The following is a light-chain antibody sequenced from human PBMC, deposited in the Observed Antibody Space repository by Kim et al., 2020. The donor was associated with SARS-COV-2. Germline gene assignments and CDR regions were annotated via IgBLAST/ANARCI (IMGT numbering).Light chain of an antibody. Sequence: QSALTQPPSVSGSPGQSVTISCTGTSSDVGDYNRVSWYQQSPGTAPKLIIYEVSHRPSGVPDRSSGSKSGNTASLTISGLQAEDEADYYCNSWTSSNTFVFGTGTKVTVL. CDR1: SSDVGDYNR. V-gene: IGLV2-18*02. J-gene: IGLJ1*01. CDR3: NSWTSSNTFV. CDR2: EVS.